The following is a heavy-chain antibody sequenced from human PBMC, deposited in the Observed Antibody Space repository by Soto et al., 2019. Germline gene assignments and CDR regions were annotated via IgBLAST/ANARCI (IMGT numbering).Heavy chain of an antibody. D-gene: IGHD3-22*01. CDR1: GFTFSDYY. CDR2: ISSSVSNI. J-gene: IGHJ4*02. Sequence: QVQLVESGGGLVKPGGSLRLSCAASGFTFSDYYMSWIRQAPGKGLEWVSHISSSVSNIYYADSVKGRFTISRDNSKNSMYLQMNSLRAEDPAVYYCARDLGYYDSSGYFDYWGQGTLVTVSS. CDR3: ARDLGYYDSSGYFDY. V-gene: IGHV3-11*01.